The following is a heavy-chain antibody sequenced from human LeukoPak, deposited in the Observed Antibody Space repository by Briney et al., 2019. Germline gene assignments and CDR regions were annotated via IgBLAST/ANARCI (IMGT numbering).Heavy chain of an antibody. Sequence: PSETLSLTCTVSGGSMSSYYWSWIRQPPGKGLEWIGYIYYSGSTNYNPSLKSRVTISVDKSKNQFSLKLSSVTAADTAVYYCARTKSGSYYPNWFDPRGQGTLVTVS. V-gene: IGHV4-59*12. D-gene: IGHD1-26*01. CDR1: GGSMSSYY. CDR2: IYYSGST. J-gene: IGHJ5*02. CDR3: ARTKSGSYYPNWFDP.